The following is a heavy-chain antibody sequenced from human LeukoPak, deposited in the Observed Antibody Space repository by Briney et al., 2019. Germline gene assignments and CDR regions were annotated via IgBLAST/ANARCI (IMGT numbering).Heavy chain of an antibody. CDR3: ARDRELRKNNWFDP. Sequence: SETLSLTCTVSGGSISSGGYYWSWIRQHPGKGLEWIGYIYYSGSTNYNPSLKSRVTMSVDTSKNQFSLKLSSVTAADTAVYYCARDRELRKNNWFDPWGQGTLVTVAS. CDR2: IYYSGST. V-gene: IGHV4-61*08. D-gene: IGHD1-7*01. J-gene: IGHJ5*02. CDR1: GGSISSGGYY.